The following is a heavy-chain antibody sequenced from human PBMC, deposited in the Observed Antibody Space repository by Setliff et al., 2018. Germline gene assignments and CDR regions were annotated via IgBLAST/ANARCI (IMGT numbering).Heavy chain of an antibody. V-gene: IGHV4-4*07. Sequence: SETLSLTCTVSGGSISSYYWSWIRQPAGKGLEWIGHIYIGGSTNYNPSLKSRITMSIDTSKNQFSLKLSSVTAADTAVYYCAREGVGSGSYYWEVVRGMDVWGQGTTVTVSS. CDR3: AREGVGSGSYYWEVVRGMDV. CDR1: GGSISSYY. CDR2: IYIGGST. J-gene: IGHJ6*02. D-gene: IGHD3-10*01.